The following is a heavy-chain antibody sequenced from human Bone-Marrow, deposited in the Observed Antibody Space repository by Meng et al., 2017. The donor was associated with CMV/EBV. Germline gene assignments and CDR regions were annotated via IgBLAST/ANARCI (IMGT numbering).Heavy chain of an antibody. CDR3: ARDRPHCSSTRCASSSYNYYGMAF. V-gene: IGHV3-48*03. CDR1: GFTFSSYE. Sequence: GESLKISCAASGFTFSSYEMNWVRQAPGKGLEWVSYISSSGSTIYYADSVKGRFTISRDNAKNSLYLQMNSLRVEDTAVYYCARDRPHCSSTRCASSSYNYYGMAFWGQGNTVNGAS. J-gene: IGHJ6*02. CDR2: ISSSGSTI. D-gene: IGHD2-2*01.